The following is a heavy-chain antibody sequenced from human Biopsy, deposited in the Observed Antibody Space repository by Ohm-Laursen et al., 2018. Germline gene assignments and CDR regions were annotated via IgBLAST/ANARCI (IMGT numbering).Heavy chain of an antibody. CDR3: ARDRGYYSDRTVPGYFDL. CDR1: GDSISSYY. Sequence: GTLSLTCAASGDSISSYYWSWIRQPPGKGLEWIGYVYYTGSTDYNPSLQSRVTISVDTSKNHFSLRLRSVTPADTAIYYCARDRGYYSDRTVPGYFDLWGRGTLVTVSS. J-gene: IGHJ2*01. D-gene: IGHD3-22*01. CDR2: VYYTGST. V-gene: IGHV4-59*01.